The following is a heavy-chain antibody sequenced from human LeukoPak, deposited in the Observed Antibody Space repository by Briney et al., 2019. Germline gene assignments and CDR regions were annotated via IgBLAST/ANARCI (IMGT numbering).Heavy chain of an antibody. D-gene: IGHD2-15*01. Sequence: GGSLRLSCAASGFTFSSYSMNWVRQAPGEGLEWVSYISSSSSTIYYADSVKGRFTIARDNAKNSLYLQMNSLRAEDTAVYYCARAMVTYCSGGSCYGNAFDIWGQGTMVTVSS. J-gene: IGHJ3*02. V-gene: IGHV3-48*01. CDR2: ISSSSSTI. CDR3: ARAMVTYCSGGSCYGNAFDI. CDR1: GFTFSSYS.